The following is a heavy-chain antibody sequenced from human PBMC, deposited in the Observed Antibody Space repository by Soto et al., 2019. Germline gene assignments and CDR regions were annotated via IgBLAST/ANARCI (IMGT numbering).Heavy chain of an antibody. Sequence: ASVKVSCKVSGYTLTELSMHWVRQAPGKGLEWMGGFDPEDGETIYAQKFQGRVTMTEDTSTDTAYMELSGLRSEDTAVYYCATPAPLRYFDWFLYDWGQGTLVTVSS. CDR1: GYTLTELS. CDR3: ATPAPLRYFDWFLYD. D-gene: IGHD3-9*01. J-gene: IGHJ4*02. V-gene: IGHV1-24*01. CDR2: FDPEDGET.